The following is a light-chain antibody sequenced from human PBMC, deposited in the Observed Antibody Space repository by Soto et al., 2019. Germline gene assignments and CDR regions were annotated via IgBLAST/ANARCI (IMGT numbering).Light chain of an antibody. J-gene: IGLJ1*01. CDR2: DVN. Sequence: QSALTQPRSVSGSPGQSVTISCTGTSSDIGGYDSVSWYQQHPGKAPKLMIYDVNKRPSGVPDRFSGSKSGNTASLTISGLQAEDEADYYCCSYVGSDTFIYVFGTGTKLTVL. V-gene: IGLV2-11*01. CDR3: CSYVGSDTFIYV. CDR1: SSDIGGYDS.